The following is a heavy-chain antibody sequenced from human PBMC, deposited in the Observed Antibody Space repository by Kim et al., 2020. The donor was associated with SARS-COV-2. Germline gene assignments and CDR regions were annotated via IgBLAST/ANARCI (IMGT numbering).Heavy chain of an antibody. CDR2: ISAGGST. V-gene: IGHV3-66*02. D-gene: IGHD5-18*01. J-gene: IGHJ6*02. Sequence: GGSLRLSCAASGFTVSNNYMNWVRQAPGKGLEWVSIISAGGSTNYADSVKGRFTISRDKSKNTVFLQMNSLRPEDTAMYYCARDQFPSAPGGYTYYGLDVWGQGTAVTVS. CDR1: GFTVSNNY. CDR3: ARDQFPSAPGGYTYYGLDV.